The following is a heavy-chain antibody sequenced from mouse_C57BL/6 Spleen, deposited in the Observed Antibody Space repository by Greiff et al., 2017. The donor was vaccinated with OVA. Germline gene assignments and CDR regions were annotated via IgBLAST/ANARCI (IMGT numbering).Heavy chain of an antibody. D-gene: IGHD1-1*01. Sequence: EVMLVESGGGLVKPGGSLKLSCAASGFTFSSYAMSWVRQTPEKRLEWVATISDGGSYTYYPDNVKGRFTISRDNAKNNLYLQMSHLKSEDTAMYYGAREAYGSSRSWFAYWGQGTLVTVSA. CDR1: GFTFSSYA. CDR2: ISDGGSYT. J-gene: IGHJ3*01. CDR3: AREAYGSSRSWFAY. V-gene: IGHV5-4*01.